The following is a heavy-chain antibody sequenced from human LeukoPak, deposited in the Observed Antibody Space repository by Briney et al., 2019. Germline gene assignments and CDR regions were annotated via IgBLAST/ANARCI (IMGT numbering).Heavy chain of an antibody. CDR1: GFTFSSYA. CDR2: ISGSGGST. V-gene: IGHV3-23*01. J-gene: IGHJ4*02. CDR3: AKFLPTHIVVANYYFDY. D-gene: IGHD2-21*01. Sequence: GGSLRLSCAASGFTFSSYAMSWVRRAPGKGLEWVSAISGSGGSTYYADSVKGRFTISRDNSKNTLYLQMNSLRAEDTAVYYCAKFLPTHIVVANYYFDYWGQGTLVTVSS.